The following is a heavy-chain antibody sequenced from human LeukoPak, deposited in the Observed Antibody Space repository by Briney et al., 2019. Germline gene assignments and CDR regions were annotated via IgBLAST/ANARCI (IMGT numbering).Heavy chain of an antibody. V-gene: IGHV3-43D*04. CDR1: GFTFDDYA. Sequence: GGSLRLSCAASGFTFDDYAMHWVRQAPGKGLEWVSLTSWDGGSTYYADSVKGRFTISRDNSKNSLYLQMNSLRAEDTALYYRAKGGRDWFRHGMDVWGKGTTVTVSS. CDR2: TSWDGGST. CDR3: AKGGRDWFRHGMDV. J-gene: IGHJ6*04. D-gene: IGHD3/OR15-3a*01.